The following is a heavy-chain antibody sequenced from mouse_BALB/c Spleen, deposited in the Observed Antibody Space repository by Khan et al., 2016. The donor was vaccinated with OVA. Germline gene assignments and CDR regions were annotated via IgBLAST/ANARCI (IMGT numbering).Heavy chain of an antibody. V-gene: IGHV3-2*02. CDR1: GYSITSDFA. Sequence: EVQLQESGPGLVKPSQSLSLTCTVTGYSITSDFAWNWVRQFPGNKLEWMGYISFSGSTSYGPSLKSRLSITRDTSKNQFFLQLSSVTTEDTATYYCSRSVYYAYAYAMDYWGQGTSVTVSS. CDR2: ISFSGST. CDR3: SRSVYYAYAYAMDY. J-gene: IGHJ4*01. D-gene: IGHD2-2*01.